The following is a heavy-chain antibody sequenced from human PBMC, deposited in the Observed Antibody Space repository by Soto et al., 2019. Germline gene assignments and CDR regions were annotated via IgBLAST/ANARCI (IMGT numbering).Heavy chain of an antibody. CDR2: ISYDGSNK. V-gene: IGHV3-30*03. D-gene: IGHD3-3*01. CDR3: ARNYDFWSGYSLLNYYYGMDV. Sequence: GGSLRLSCAASGFTFSSYGMHWVRQAPGKGLEWVAVISYDGSNKYYADSVKGRFTISRDNAKNTLYLQMNSLRAEDTAVYYCARNYDFWSGYSLLNYYYGMDVWGQGTTVTVSS. J-gene: IGHJ6*02. CDR1: GFTFSSYG.